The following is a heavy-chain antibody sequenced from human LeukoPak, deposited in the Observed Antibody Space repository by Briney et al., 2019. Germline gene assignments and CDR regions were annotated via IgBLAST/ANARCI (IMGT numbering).Heavy chain of an antibody. CDR2: IRYDGSNK. D-gene: IGHD6-19*01. Sequence: GGSLRLXCAASGFTFSSYGMHWVRQAPGKGLEWVAFIRYDGSNKYYADSVKGRFTISRDNSKNTLYLQMNSLRAEDTAVYYCAKDVRIAVAGYYFDYWGQGTLVTVSS. CDR1: GFTFSSYG. V-gene: IGHV3-30*02. J-gene: IGHJ4*02. CDR3: AKDVRIAVAGYYFDY.